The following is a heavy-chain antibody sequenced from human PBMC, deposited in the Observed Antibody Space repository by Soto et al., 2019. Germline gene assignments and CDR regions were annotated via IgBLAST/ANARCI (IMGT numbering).Heavy chain of an antibody. CDR2: INHNSGGT. V-gene: IGHV1-2*02. J-gene: IGHJ4*02. CDR3: ARGFQQMVLDY. Sequence: QVRLVPSGAEVKKPGASVKVSCKASGYTFTGYYMHWVRQVPGQGLEWMRWINHNSGGTNYAQKFQGRVTMTRDTSISTADMELRRLRSDDTAVYYCARGFQQMVLDYWGQGTLVTVSS. D-gene: IGHD6-13*01. CDR1: GYTFTGYY.